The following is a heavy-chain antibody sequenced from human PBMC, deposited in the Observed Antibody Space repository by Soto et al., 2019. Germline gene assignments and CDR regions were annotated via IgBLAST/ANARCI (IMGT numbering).Heavy chain of an antibody. CDR1: GYTLHELY. J-gene: IGHJ5*02. Sequence: AALHVSCKLSGYTLHELYMNCVRQAPGKGLEWMGGFDPEDGETIYAQKFQGRVTMTEDTSTDTAYMELSSLRSEDTAVYYFSTDAVDAQTSNRFDPWGQGTRVT. V-gene: IGHV1-24*01. D-gene: IGHD2-15*01. CDR3: STDAVDAQTSNRFDP. CDR2: FDPEDGET.